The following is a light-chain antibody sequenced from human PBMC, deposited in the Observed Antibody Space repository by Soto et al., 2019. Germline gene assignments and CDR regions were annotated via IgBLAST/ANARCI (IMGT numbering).Light chain of an antibody. CDR3: QHYNNWPPFS. V-gene: IGKV3-15*01. J-gene: IGKJ2*03. Sequence: EIVMTQSPATLSVSPGERATLSCRASQSVSNNLAWYQQKPGQAPRLLIYGASTRATGIPARFSGSGSGTEFTLIISSLQSEDFAVYYCQHYNNWPPFSFDQGTKLEIK. CDR2: GAS. CDR1: QSVSNN.